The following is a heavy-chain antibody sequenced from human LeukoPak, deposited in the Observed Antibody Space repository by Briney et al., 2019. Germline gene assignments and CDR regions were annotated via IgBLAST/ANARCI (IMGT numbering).Heavy chain of an antibody. CDR2: IRNDGSNT. Sequence: GGSLRLSCVASGFTFSSYGMHWVRQAPGKGVEWVAFIRNDGSNTYYADSVKGRFTISRDNSKNTLYLQMNSLRAEHTAVYYCAKDGGAWCPDYWGQGTLVSVPS. D-gene: IGHD2-21*02. CDR1: GFTFSSYG. CDR3: AKDGGAWCPDY. V-gene: IGHV3-30*02. J-gene: IGHJ4*02.